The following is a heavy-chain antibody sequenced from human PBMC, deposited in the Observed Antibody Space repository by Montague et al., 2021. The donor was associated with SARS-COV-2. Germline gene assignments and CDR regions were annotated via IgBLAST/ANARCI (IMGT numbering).Heavy chain of an antibody. D-gene: IGHD4-17*01. CDR2: INYTGST. CDR1: GGSIGTYY. J-gene: IGHJ6*02. CDR3: ARDNYGDWGYYGLDV. V-gene: IGHV4-59*01. Sequence: SETLSLTCTVSGGSIGTYYWNWIRQSPGKGLEWLGYINYTGSTKYSPSLKSRVTISMDTSRDQLPLRLKSVTAADTAVYYCARDNYGDWGYYGLDVWGQGTPVIVSS.